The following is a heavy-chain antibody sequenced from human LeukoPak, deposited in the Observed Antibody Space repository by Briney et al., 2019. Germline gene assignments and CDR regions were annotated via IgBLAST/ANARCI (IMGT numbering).Heavy chain of an antibody. Sequence: GGSLRLSCAASGFTFSSYGMHWVRQAPGKGLEWVAVIWYDGSNKYYADSVKGRFTISRDNSKNTLYLQMNSLRAEDTAVYYCAREHSSGWYGKWSSYYYYYMDVWGKGTTVTVSS. CDR3: AREHSSGWYGKWSSYYYYYMDV. J-gene: IGHJ6*03. CDR2: IWYDGSNK. V-gene: IGHV3-33*01. CDR1: GFTFSSYG. D-gene: IGHD6-13*01.